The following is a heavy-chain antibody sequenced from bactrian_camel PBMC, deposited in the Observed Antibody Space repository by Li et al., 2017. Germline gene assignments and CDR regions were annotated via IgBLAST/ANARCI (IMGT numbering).Heavy chain of an antibody. Sequence: HVQLVESGGGSVQPGGSLTLSCVVNGTTTSLNCMGWFRQPTGKDYEGVASIDADGETSYVDSVKGRFTISQDKNKHMVYLQMNSLKPEDTAMYYCATHSHWYCRPSQSSDFDYWGRGTQVTVS. D-gene: IGHD6*01. V-gene: IGHV3S53*01. J-gene: IGHJ4*01. CDR1: GTTTSLNC. CDR2: IDADGET. CDR3: ATHSHWYCRPSQSSDFDY.